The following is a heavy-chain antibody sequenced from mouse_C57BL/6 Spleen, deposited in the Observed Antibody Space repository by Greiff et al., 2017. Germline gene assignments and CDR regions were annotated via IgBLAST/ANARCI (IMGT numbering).Heavy chain of an antibody. V-gene: IGHV1-55*01. J-gene: IGHJ2*01. CDR2: IYPGSGST. D-gene: IGHD1-1*01. CDR1: GYTFTSYW. Sequence: QVQLQQPGAELVKPGASVKMSCKASGYTFTSYWITWVKQRPGQGLEWIGDIYPGSGSTNYNEKFKSKATLTVDTSSSTAYMQLSSLTSEDSAVYYCARGDYYGSSPRYWGQGTTLIVSS. CDR3: ARGDYYGSSPRY.